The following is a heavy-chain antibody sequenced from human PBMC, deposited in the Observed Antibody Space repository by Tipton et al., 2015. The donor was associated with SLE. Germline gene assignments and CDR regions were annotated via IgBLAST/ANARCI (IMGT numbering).Heavy chain of an antibody. CDR1: GFSFSSYA. CDR2: ISGSGGSS. Sequence: GSLRLSCAASGFSFSSYAMTWVRQAPGKGLEWVSIISGSGGSSYYVDSVMGRFTVSRDNSKDTLYLQMNSLGAEDTAVYYCARDLDISTWYTPSDIWGQGTMVTVSS. V-gene: IGHV3-23*01. CDR3: ARDLDISTWYTPSDI. J-gene: IGHJ3*02. D-gene: IGHD6-13*01.